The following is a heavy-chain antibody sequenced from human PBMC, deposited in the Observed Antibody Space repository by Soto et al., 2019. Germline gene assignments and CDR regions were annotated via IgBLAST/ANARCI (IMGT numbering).Heavy chain of an antibody. CDR3: AREGLGGYGWGYNWFDP. CDR2: ISSSSSTI. CDR1: GFTFSSYS. Sequence: EVQLVESGGGLVQPGGSLRLSCAASGFTFSSYSMNWVRQAPGKGLEWVSYISSSSSTIYYADSVNGRFTISRDNAKNSLYLQRNSLRDEDTAVYYCAREGLGGYGWGYNWFDPWGRGTLVTVSS. D-gene: IGHD3-16*01. J-gene: IGHJ5*02. V-gene: IGHV3-48*02.